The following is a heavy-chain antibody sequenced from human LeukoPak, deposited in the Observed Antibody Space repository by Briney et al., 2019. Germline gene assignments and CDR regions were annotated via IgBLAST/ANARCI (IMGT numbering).Heavy chain of an antibody. D-gene: IGHD6-13*01. Sequence: GGSLRLSCAASGFTFSSYWMSWVRQAPGKGLEWVANIKQDGSEKYYVDSVKGLFTFSRDNAKNSLYLQMNSLRAEDTAVYYCASDSSSSCHFYYWGQGTLVTVSS. CDR1: GFTFSSYW. V-gene: IGHV3-7*03. CDR3: ASDSSSSCHFYY. J-gene: IGHJ4*02. CDR2: IKQDGSEK.